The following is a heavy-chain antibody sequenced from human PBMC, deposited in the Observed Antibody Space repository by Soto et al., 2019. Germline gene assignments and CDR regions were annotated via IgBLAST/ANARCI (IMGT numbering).Heavy chain of an antibody. J-gene: IGHJ4*02. CDR2: ISYEGSTT. D-gene: IGHD6-19*01. CDR1: GFTFSTNA. V-gene: IGHV3-30-3*02. Sequence: QVQLVESGGGVVQPGRSLRLSCAASGFTFSTNAMHWVRQAPGKGLEWVAVISYEGSTTYYADSVKGRFTIPRDDSKNTLHLQMNWLGAEDTAVYYCAKQSNGWTYDFDYCGRGVLVTVSS. CDR3: AKQSNGWTYDFDY.